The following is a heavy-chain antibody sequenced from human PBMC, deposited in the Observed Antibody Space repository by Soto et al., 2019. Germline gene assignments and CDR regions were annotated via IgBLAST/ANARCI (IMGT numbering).Heavy chain of an antibody. Sequence: GGSLRLSCAASGFTLSSYWMSWVRQAPGKGLEWVANIKQDGSERNYVDSVKGRFTISRDNAENSLYLQMNSLRAEDTAVYYCARPNHIAATRSRFDPWGQGTLVTVSS. CDR2: IKQDGSER. V-gene: IGHV3-7*01. J-gene: IGHJ5*02. CDR3: ARPNHIAATRSRFDP. CDR1: GFTLSSYW. D-gene: IGHD6-13*01.